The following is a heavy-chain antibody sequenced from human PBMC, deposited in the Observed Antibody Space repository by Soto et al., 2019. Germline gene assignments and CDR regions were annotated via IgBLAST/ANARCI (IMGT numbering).Heavy chain of an antibody. D-gene: IGHD4-17*01. V-gene: IGHV4-30-4*01. CDR1: GGSISSGDYY. CDR3: AGNGDYAVYFDY. CDR2: IYYSGST. Sequence: QVQLQESGPGLVKPSQTLSLTCTVSGGSISSGDYYWVWIRQPPGKGLEWIGYIYYSGSTYYNPSLKSRVTISVDTSKNQFSLKLSSVTAAHTAVYYCAGNGDYAVYFDYWGQGTLVTVSS. J-gene: IGHJ4*02.